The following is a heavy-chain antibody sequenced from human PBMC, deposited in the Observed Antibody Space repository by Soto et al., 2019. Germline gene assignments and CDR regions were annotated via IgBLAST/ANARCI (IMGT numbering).Heavy chain of an antibody. CDR1: GFSLSTSGVG. CDR3: AHNDDSSGYRCVHY. Sequence: QITLKESGPTLVKPTQTLTLTCTFSGFSLSTSGVGVSWIRQPPGKALEWLAPIYWDDDKRFSPSLKSRLTITTDTSKNQVVLTKTTMNPVDTATYYCAHNDDSSGYRCVHYWCQGTLGTVSS. CDR2: IYWDDDK. V-gene: IGHV2-5*02. J-gene: IGHJ4*02. D-gene: IGHD3-22*01.